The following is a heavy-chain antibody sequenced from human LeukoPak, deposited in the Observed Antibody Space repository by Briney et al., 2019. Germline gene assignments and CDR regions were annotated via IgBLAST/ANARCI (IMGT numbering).Heavy chain of an antibody. CDR3: ARDDNMVVRVGFDY. Sequence: SSETLSLTCAVYGGSFSGYYWSWIRQPPGKGLEWNGEINHSGSTNYNPSLKSRVTISVDTSKNQFSLKLSSVTAADTAVYYCARDDNMVVRVGFDYWGQGTLVTVSS. CDR2: INHSGST. CDR1: GGSFSGYY. D-gene: IGHD4/OR15-4a*01. J-gene: IGHJ4*02. V-gene: IGHV4-34*01.